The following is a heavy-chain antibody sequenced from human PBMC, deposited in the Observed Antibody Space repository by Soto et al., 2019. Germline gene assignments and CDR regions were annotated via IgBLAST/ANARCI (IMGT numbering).Heavy chain of an antibody. CDR1: GFSLRTSGVG. D-gene: IGHD6-19*01. Sequence: SGPTLVNPTQTLTLTCILSGFSLRTSGVGVGWIRQPPGKALEWLGFIYWNDDKRYSPSLKSRLTITKDTSKNQVVLTMTNMDPVDTATYYCAKSGSSGWYGWFDPWGQGTPVTVSS. V-gene: IGHV2-5*01. CDR3: AKSGSSGWYGWFDP. J-gene: IGHJ5*02. CDR2: IYWNDDK.